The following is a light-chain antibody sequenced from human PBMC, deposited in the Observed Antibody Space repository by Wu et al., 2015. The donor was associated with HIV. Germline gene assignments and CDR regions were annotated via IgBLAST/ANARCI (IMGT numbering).Light chain of an antibody. CDR1: QSVGRD. CDR3: QQYSNWPST. J-gene: IGKJ5*01. V-gene: IGKV3-11*01. Sequence: IVLTQSPATLSLSPGERATLSCRASQSVGRDLAWYQQKSGQAPRLLIYAASNRAPGIPARFSGSGSGTDFTLTINSLEPEDFVIYYCQQYSNWPSTFGQGTRVDIK. CDR2: AAS.